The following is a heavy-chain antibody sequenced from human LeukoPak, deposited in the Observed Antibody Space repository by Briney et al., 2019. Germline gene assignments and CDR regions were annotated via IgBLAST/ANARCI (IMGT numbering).Heavy chain of an antibody. CDR3: ARGGRKWLRPHDAFDI. Sequence: SETLSLTCTVSGGSISGYYWNWIRQPAGKGLEWIGRIYISGSTNYNPSLKSRVTISVDTSKNQFSLKLSSVTAADTAVYYCARGGRKWLRPHDAFDIWGQGTMVTVSS. D-gene: IGHD5-12*01. CDR1: GGSISGYY. J-gene: IGHJ3*02. V-gene: IGHV4-4*07. CDR2: IYISGST.